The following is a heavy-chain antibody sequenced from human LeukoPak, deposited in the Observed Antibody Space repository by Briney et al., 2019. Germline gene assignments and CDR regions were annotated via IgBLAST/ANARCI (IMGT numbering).Heavy chain of an antibody. V-gene: IGHV4-59*01. D-gene: IGHD3-22*01. CDR1: GGSISSYY. Sequence: PSETLSLTCTVSGGSISSYYWSWIRQPPGKGLEWIGYIYSSGSTNYNPSLESRVTISVDTSKNQFSLKLSSVTAAATAVYYCARHYYHSSGSYSFDYWGQGTLVTVSS. CDR3: ARHYYHSSGSYSFDY. J-gene: IGHJ4*02. CDR2: IYSSGST.